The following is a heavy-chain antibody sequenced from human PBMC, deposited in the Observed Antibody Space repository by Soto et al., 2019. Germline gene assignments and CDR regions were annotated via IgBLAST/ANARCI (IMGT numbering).Heavy chain of an antibody. CDR3: AKEVDGFDY. CDR2: ISGSGDAS. J-gene: IGHJ4*02. V-gene: IGHV3-23*01. Sequence: GGSLRLSCAASGFTFSSNAMSWVRQAPGKGLEWVSIISGSGDASYYAASVTGRFTISRDNSKSTVYLQMNSLRAEDTAVYYCAKEVDGFDYWGQGTLVTV. CDR1: GFTFSSNA.